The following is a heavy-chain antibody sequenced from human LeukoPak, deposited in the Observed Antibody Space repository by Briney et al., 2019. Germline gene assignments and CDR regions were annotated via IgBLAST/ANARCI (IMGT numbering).Heavy chain of an antibody. J-gene: IGHJ4*02. D-gene: IGHD3-10*01. CDR3: ARTGSGSPPFDY. Sequence: SVKVSCKASGGTFSSYTISWVRQAPGQGLEWMGRIIPILGIANYAQKFQGRVTITADKSTSTAYMEPSSLRSEDTAVYYCARTGSGSPPFDYWGQGTLVTVSS. CDR1: GGTFSSYT. CDR2: IIPILGIA. V-gene: IGHV1-69*02.